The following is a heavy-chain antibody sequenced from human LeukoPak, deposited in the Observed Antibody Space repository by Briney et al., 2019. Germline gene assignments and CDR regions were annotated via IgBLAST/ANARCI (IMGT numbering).Heavy chain of an antibody. Sequence: GGSLRLSCAASGFTFDDYAMHWIRQAPGKGLEWVSGISWNSGSICYADSVKGRFTISRDNAKNSLYLQMNSLRAEDTALYYCAKDNYYGPIEHYFDYWGQGTLVTVSS. CDR3: AKDNYYGPIEHYFDY. V-gene: IGHV3-9*01. J-gene: IGHJ4*02. CDR1: GFTFDDYA. CDR2: ISWNSGSI. D-gene: IGHD3-10*01.